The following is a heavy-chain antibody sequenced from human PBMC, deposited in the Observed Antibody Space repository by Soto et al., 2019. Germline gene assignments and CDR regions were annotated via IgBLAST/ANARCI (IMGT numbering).Heavy chain of an antibody. V-gene: IGHV3-48*01. Sequence: GGSLRLSCAASGFTFSSYSMNWVRQAPGKGLEWVSYISSSSSTIYYADSVKGRFTISRDNAKNSLYLQMNSLRAEDTAVYYCARANYYGSPGDFDYRGQGTLVTVSA. D-gene: IGHD3-10*01. CDR3: ARANYYGSPGDFDY. CDR2: ISSSSSTI. CDR1: GFTFSSYS. J-gene: IGHJ4*02.